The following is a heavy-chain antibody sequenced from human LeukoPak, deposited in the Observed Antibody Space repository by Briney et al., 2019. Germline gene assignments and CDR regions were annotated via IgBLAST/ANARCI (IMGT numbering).Heavy chain of an antibody. CDR2: IYPGDSET. V-gene: IGHV5-51*01. CDR3: ARRVVAMGYGMDV. Sequence: IYPGDSETTYSPSFQGQVTISADKSISTAYLQWSSLKASDTAMYYCARRVVAMGYGMDVWGQGTTVTVSS. J-gene: IGHJ6*02. D-gene: IGHD2-15*01.